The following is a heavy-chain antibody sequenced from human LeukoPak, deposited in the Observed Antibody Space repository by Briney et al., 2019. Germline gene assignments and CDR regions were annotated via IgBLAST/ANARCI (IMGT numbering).Heavy chain of an antibody. V-gene: IGHV3-48*02. Sequence: GGSLRLSCAASGFTFSNAWMSWVRQAPGKGLEWVSYITSSSSTIYYADSVKGRFTISRDNAKNSLFLQMNSLRDEDTALYYCARGGAFDIWGQGTMVTVSS. CDR3: ARGGAFDI. CDR2: ITSSSSTI. J-gene: IGHJ3*02. CDR1: GFTFSNAW.